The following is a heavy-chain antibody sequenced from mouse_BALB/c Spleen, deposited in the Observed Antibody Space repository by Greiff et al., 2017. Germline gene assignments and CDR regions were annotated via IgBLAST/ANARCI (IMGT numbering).Heavy chain of an antibody. D-gene: IGHD2-1*01. CDR3: ARLNYGNYFYAMDY. CDR1: GFTFSSFG. J-gene: IGHJ4*01. V-gene: IGHV5-17*02. Sequence: EVHLVESGGGLVQPGGSRKLSCAASGFTFSSFGMHWVRQAPEKGLEWVAYISSGSSTIYYADTVKGRFTISRDNPKNTLFLQMTSLRSEDTAMYYCARLNYGNYFYAMDYWGQGTSVTVSS. CDR2: ISSGSSTI.